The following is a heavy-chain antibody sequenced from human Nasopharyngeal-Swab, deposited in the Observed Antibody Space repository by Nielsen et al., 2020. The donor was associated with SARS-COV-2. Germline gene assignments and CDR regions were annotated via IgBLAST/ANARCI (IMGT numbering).Heavy chain of an antibody. J-gene: IGHJ4*02. CDR2: IYYSGST. Sequence: RQAPGKGLEWIGSIYYSGSTYYNPSLKSRVTISVDTSKNQFSLKLSSVTAADTAVYYCARPQWELLTFDYWGRGTLVTVSS. V-gene: IGHV4-39*01. D-gene: IGHD1-26*01. CDR3: ARPQWELLTFDY.